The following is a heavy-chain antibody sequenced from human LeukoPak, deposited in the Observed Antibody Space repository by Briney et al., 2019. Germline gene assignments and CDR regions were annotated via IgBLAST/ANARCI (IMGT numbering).Heavy chain of an antibody. J-gene: IGHJ6*03. D-gene: IGHD2-2*01. CDR2: IYSSGST. CDR3: ARCSSTPEYYYYYMDV. CDR1: GGSISGYY. Sequence: SETLSLTCTISGGSISGYYWSWIRQPPGKELEWIGFIYSSGSTDYKPSLKSRITISVDTSKNQFSLKLNSVTAADTAVYYCARCSSTPEYYYYYMDVWGKGTTVTVSS. V-gene: IGHV4-59*01.